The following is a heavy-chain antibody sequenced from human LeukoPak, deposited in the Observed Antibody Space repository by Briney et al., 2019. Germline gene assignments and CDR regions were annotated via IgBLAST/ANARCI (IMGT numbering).Heavy chain of an antibody. CDR3: ASPIGPPTVTTGQDAFDI. D-gene: IGHD4-17*01. Sequence: GESLKISCKGSGYSFTSYWIGWVRQMPGKGLEWMGIIYPGDSDTRYSPSFQGQVTISADKSISTAYLQWSSLKASDTAMYYCASPIGPPTVTTGQDAFDIWGQGTMVTVSS. J-gene: IGHJ3*02. CDR1: GYSFTSYW. CDR2: IYPGDSDT. V-gene: IGHV5-51*01.